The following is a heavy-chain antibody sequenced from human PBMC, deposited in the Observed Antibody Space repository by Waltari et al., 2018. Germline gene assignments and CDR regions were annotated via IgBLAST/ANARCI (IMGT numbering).Heavy chain of an antibody. CDR2: IKQDGSAT. Sequence: EVQLVESGGGLVQPGRSLSLSCVASGFPFGGSWMCWVRQAPGKGLEWVANIKQDGSATYYGDSVKGRFTISRDNAKNTLYLQMNSLRAEDTAVYYCARRVPFDYWGQGTLVTVSS. CDR1: GFPFGGSW. CDR3: ARRVPFDY. V-gene: IGHV3-7*01. J-gene: IGHJ4*02.